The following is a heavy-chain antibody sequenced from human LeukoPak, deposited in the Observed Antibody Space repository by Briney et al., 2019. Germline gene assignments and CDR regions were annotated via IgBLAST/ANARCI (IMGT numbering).Heavy chain of an antibody. Sequence: ASVKVSCKAFGYTFIGYYMYWVRQAPGQGLEWMGWINPNSGDTNYAQNFQGRVIMTRDTSITTAYMELTSLRSDDTAVYYCARDRDRSGSQSYWGQGTLVTVSS. CDR1: GYTFIGYY. CDR3: ARDRDRSGSQSY. D-gene: IGHD1-26*01. CDR2: INPNSGDT. V-gene: IGHV1-2*02. J-gene: IGHJ4*02.